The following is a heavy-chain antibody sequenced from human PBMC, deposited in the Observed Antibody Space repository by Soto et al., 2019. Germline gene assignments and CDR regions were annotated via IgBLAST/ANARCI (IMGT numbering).Heavy chain of an antibody. CDR2: ISSSSSYT. Sequence: PGGSLRLSCAASGFTFSDYYMSWIRQAPGKGLEWVSYISSSSSYTNYADSVKGRFTISRDNAKNSLYLQMNSLRAEDTAVYYCARIPHIVVVPYFDYWGQGTLVTVSS. V-gene: IGHV3-11*03. D-gene: IGHD2-2*01. CDR1: GFTFSDYY. CDR3: ARIPHIVVVPYFDY. J-gene: IGHJ4*02.